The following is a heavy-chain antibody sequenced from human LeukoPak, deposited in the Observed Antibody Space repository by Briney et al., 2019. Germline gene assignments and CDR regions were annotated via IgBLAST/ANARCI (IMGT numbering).Heavy chain of an antibody. Sequence: SSETLSLTCTVSGGSISSSSYYWGWIRQPPGKGLEWIGTIYYRGSTYYNPSLKGRVTMSVDTSKNQFSLKLSSVTAADTAVYYCARQDTLTHYYVMDVWGQGTTVTVSS. V-gene: IGHV4-39*01. D-gene: IGHD4-17*01. CDR1: GGSISSSSYY. CDR3: ARQDTLTHYYVMDV. J-gene: IGHJ6*02. CDR2: IYYRGST.